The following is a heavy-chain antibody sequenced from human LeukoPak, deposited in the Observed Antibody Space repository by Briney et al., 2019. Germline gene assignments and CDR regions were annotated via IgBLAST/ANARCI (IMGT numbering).Heavy chain of an antibody. CDR2: IYYSGST. J-gene: IGHJ4*02. CDR1: GGSISSSIYY. V-gene: IGHV4-39*07. CDR3: ARTFHS. Sequence: SETLSLTCTVSGGSISSSIYYWGWIRQPPGKGLEWIGSIYYSGSTYYNPSLKSRVTMSVETSKNQFSLRLSSVTAADTAVYYCARTFHSWGQGILVTVSS.